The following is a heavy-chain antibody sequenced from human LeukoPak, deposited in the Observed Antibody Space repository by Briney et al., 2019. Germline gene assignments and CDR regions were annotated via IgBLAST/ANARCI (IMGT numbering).Heavy chain of an antibody. CDR3: ARDLGYYAGDY. D-gene: IGHD3-3*01. CDR1: RFTFSGYS. Sequence: GGSLRLSCAASRFTFSGYSMNWVRQAPRKGLEWVSYIGTSSSIIYYADSVNGRFTISRDNAKSSLYLQMDSLRAEDTSVYYCARDLGYYAGDYWGQGTLVTVSS. CDR2: IGTSSSII. J-gene: IGHJ4*02. V-gene: IGHV3-48*04.